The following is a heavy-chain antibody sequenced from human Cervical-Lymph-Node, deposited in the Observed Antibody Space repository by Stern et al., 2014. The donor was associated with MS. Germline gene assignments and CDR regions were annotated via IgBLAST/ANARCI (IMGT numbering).Heavy chain of an antibody. D-gene: IGHD1-26*01. J-gene: IGHJ4*02. CDR1: GFTFSHYW. CDR2: ITSDGSTT. Sequence: EVHLVESGGDLVQPGGSLRLSCVASGFTFSHYWMQWVRQAPGKVLVWGSHITSDGSTTTYADSVKGRFTVSRDNAKNTLYLQMDSLRAEDTAVYFCARDNSGTDYWGQGTLVTVSS. V-gene: IGHV3-74*01. CDR3: ARDNSGTDY.